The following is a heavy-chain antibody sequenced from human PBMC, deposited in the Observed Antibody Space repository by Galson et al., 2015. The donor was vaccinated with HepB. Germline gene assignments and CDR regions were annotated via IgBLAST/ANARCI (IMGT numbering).Heavy chain of an antibody. CDR1: GFTFTSSA. CDR3: AADLRYDYVWGSYLVFDY. CDR2: IVVGSGNT. J-gene: IGHJ4*02. Sequence: SVKVSCKASGFTFTSSAVQWVRQARGQRLEWIGWIVVGSGNTNYAQKFQERVTITRDMSTSTAYMELSSLRSEDKAVYYCAADLRYDYVWGSYLVFDYWGQGTLVTVSS. V-gene: IGHV1-58*01. D-gene: IGHD3-16*02.